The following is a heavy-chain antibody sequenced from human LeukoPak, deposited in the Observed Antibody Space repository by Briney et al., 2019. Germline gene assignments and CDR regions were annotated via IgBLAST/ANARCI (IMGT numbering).Heavy chain of an antibody. Sequence: ASVKVSCKTSGYTFTDYFIHWVRQAPGEGLEWMGWINPKTGSSRYGQTFQDRVTMTRDTSITTAYMELSRLRPDDTDVYFCARVSNGVTSGWGGSYYFDYWGQGTLVTVSS. CDR2: INPKTGSS. J-gene: IGHJ4*02. V-gene: IGHV1-2*02. CDR3: ARVSNGVTSGWGGSYYFDY. CDR1: GYTFTDYF. D-gene: IGHD3-16*01.